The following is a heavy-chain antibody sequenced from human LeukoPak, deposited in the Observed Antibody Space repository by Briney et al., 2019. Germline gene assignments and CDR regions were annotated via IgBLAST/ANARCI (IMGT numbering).Heavy chain of an antibody. Sequence: PSETLSLTCTVSGGSISSGSYYWSWIRQPAGKGLEWIGRIYTSGSTNYNPSLKSQVTISVDTSKNQFSLKLSSVTAADTAVYYCARDRARGGDYYYYYMDVWGKGTTVTISS. J-gene: IGHJ6*03. CDR2: IYTSGST. CDR1: GGSISSGSYY. D-gene: IGHD3-10*01. CDR3: ARDRARGGDYYYYYMDV. V-gene: IGHV4-61*02.